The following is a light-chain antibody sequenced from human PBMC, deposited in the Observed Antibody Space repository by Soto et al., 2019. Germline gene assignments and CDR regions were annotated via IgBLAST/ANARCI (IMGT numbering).Light chain of an antibody. CDR3: GTWDSSLSVVV. V-gene: IGLV1-51*01. CDR2: DNN. CDR1: SSNIGNNY. J-gene: IGLJ2*01. Sequence: QSVRTQPPSLSASPGQKVTISCSGSSSNIGNNYVSWYQQLPGTAPKLLIYDNNKRPSGIPDRFSGSKSGTSATLGITGLQTGDEADFYCGTWDSSLSVVVFGGGTKVTVL.